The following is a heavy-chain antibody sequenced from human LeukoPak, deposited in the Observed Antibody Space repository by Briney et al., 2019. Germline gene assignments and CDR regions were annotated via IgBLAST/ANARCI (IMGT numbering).Heavy chain of an antibody. D-gene: IGHD1-26*01. J-gene: IGHJ6*03. CDR3: GGSYLGYYYYMDV. CDR2: INPSGGST. V-gene: IGHV1-46*01. Sequence: ASVKVSCKASGYTFTSYYMHWVRQAPGQGLEWMGIINPSGGSTSYAQKFQGRVTITADESTSTAYMELSSLRSEDTAVYYCGGSYLGYYYYMDVWGKGTTVTVSS. CDR1: GYTFTSYY.